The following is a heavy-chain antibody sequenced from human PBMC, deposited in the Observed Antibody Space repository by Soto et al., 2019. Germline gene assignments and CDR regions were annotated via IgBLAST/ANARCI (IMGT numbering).Heavy chain of an antibody. CDR1: GFTFSNFW. CDR3: ARQTGLGATNY. CDR2: XXTXGXVX. V-gene: IGHV3-74*01. Sequence: GGSLRLSCAGSGFTFSNFWMHWVRQAPGKGLXWVAXXXTXGXVXSXXXXVKGRFTISRDNAKSTLYLQMNSLREEDSAMYYCARQTGLGATNYWGRGTLVTVSS. D-gene: IGHD1-26*01. J-gene: IGHJ4*02.